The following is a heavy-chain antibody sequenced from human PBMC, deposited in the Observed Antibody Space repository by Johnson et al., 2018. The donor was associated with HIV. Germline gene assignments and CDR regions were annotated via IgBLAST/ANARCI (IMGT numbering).Heavy chain of an antibody. D-gene: IGHD4-23*01. CDR2: ISSSGSTK. CDR1: GFTFSSYA. V-gene: IGHV3-48*01. CDR3: ARDPGNGGRPFDAFDI. Sequence: VQLVESGGGVVQPGRSLRLSCAASGFTFSSYAMHWVRQAPGKGLEWVSYISSSGSTKYYADSVKGRFTISRDNSKNTVFLQMDSLRGEDTADYYCARDPGNGGRPFDAFDIWGQGTMVTVSS. J-gene: IGHJ3*02.